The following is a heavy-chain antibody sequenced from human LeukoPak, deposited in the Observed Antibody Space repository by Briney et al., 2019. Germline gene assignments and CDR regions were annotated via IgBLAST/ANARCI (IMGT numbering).Heavy chain of an antibody. CDR3: ARTNSMVRGVISREYYFDY. CDR2: ISPILGIA. V-gene: IGHV1-69*04. Sequence: AASVKVSCKASGGTFSSYAISWLRQAPGQGLEWMGRISPILGIANYAQKFQGRVTITADKSTSTAYMELSSLRSEDTAVYYCARTNSMVRGVISREYYFDYWGQGTLVTVSS. J-gene: IGHJ4*02. D-gene: IGHD3-10*01. CDR1: GGTFSSYA.